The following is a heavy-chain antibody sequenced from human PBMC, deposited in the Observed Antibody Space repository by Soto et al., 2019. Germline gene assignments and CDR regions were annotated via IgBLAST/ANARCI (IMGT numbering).Heavy chain of an antibody. Sequence: QVQLQESGPGLVKPSETLSLTCTVSGGSISSYYWSWIRQPPGKGLEWIGYIYYSGSTNYNPSLKSRVTISVDPSKNQFSLKLSSVTAADTAVYYCARRHLMVRGVSYYYYGMDVWGQGTTVTVSS. J-gene: IGHJ6*02. CDR2: IYYSGST. D-gene: IGHD3-10*01. CDR1: GGSISSYY. CDR3: ARRHLMVRGVSYYYYGMDV. V-gene: IGHV4-59*08.